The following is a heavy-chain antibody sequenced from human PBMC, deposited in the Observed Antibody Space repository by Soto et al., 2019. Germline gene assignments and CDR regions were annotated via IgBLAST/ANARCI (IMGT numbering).Heavy chain of an antibody. CDR1: GYTFTGYY. Sequence: GASVKVSCKASGYTFTGYYMHWVRQAPGQGLEWMGWINPNSGGTNYAQKFQGWVTMTRDTSISTAYMELSRLRSDDTAVYYCARDLAARSFGTRYYYGMDVWGQGTTVTVSS. J-gene: IGHJ6*02. CDR2: INPNSGGT. V-gene: IGHV1-2*04. CDR3: ARDLAARSFGTRYYYGMDV. D-gene: IGHD6-6*01.